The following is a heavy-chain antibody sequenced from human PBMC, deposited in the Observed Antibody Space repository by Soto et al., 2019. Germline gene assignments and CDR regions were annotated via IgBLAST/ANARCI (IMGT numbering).Heavy chain of an antibody. CDR1: GFTFSNYG. CDR3: ARDSGAILRFLEWALLS. Sequence: GGSLRLSCAASGFTFSNYGMHWVRQVPGKGLEWVAVISYDGSEAIYADSVKGRFTISRDNSKQTLVLEMDSLRPEDTAVYYCARDSGAILRFLEWALLSWGQGTRVTVSS. D-gene: IGHD3-3*01. CDR2: ISYDGSEA. V-gene: IGHV3-30*03. J-gene: IGHJ5*02.